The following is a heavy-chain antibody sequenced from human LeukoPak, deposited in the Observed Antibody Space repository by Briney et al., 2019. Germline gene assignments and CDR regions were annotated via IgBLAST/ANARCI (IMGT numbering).Heavy chain of an antibody. CDR3: ARDGKEYYDFWSGPEDY. V-gene: IGHV4-39*07. CDR1: GDSISSSSYY. CDR2: IYYTGDA. Sequence: SETLSLTCTVPGDSISSSSYYWGWIRQPPGKGLEYIGTIYYTGDAYYNPSLKGRVTISIDTSRKQFSLRLNSVTAADTAVYYCARDGKEYYDFWSGPEDYWGQGTLVTVSS. J-gene: IGHJ4*02. D-gene: IGHD3-3*01.